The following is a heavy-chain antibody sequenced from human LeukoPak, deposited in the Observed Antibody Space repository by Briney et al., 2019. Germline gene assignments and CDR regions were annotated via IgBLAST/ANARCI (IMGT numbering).Heavy chain of an antibody. CDR2: INQGGSA. V-gene: IGHV4-34*01. Sequence: SETLSLTCGIYSGSFSGYYWSWIRQPPGKGLEWIGEINQGGSANYNPSLKSRVIISVDTSKNQFSLKLSSVTAADTAVYYCARGKMATIGHWGQGTLVTVSS. CDR1: SGSFSGYY. D-gene: IGHD5-24*01. CDR3: ARGKMATIGH. J-gene: IGHJ4*02.